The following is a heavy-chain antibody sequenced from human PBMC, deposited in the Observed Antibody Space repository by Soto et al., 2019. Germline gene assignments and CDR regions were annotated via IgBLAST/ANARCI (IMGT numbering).Heavy chain of an antibody. D-gene: IGHD6-19*01. Sequence: EVQLVESGGGLVKPGGSLTLSCAASGFTFSVSTMNWVRQAPGERLEWVSSISSGTTYFYYADSVKGRFSISRDNAKHSLYLQMNSLRVEDTAVYYCARDRGYNTGWYGGALDLWGQGTLVTVSS. CDR1: GFTFSVST. V-gene: IGHV3-21*01. CDR3: ARDRGYNTGWYGGALDL. CDR2: ISSGTTYF. J-gene: IGHJ4*02.